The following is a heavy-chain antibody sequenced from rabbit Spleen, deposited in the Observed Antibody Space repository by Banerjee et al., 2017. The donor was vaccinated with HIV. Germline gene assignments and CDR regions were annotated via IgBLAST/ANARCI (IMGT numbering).Heavy chain of an antibody. CDR3: ARDRGGDAGYDFNL. Sequence: QEQLVESGGGLVKPEGSLKLSCKASGFSFSSGYDMCWVRQAPGKGLEWIGCIYGGIIGTTYYANWMNGRFTISRTSSTTVTLQMTSLTVADTATYLCARDRGGDAGYDFNLWGQGTLVTVS. CDR1: GFSFSSGYD. CDR2: IYGGIIGTT. D-gene: IGHD3-1*01. J-gene: IGHJ4*01. V-gene: IGHV1S45*01.